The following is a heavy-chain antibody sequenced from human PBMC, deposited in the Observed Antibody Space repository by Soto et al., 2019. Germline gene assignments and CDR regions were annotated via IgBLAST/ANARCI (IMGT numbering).Heavy chain of an antibody. CDR2: IWYDGSNK. V-gene: IGHV3-33*02. Sequence: GGSLRLSCAASGFTFSSYGMHWVRQAPGKGLEWVAVIWYDGSNKYYADSVKGRFTISRANSTNTLFLQMNSLRAEDTAVYYCAREYYYDSSGRYYYYYGMDVWGQGTTVTVSS. CDR3: AREYYYDSSGRYYYYYGMDV. J-gene: IGHJ6*02. CDR1: GFTFSSYG. D-gene: IGHD3-22*01.